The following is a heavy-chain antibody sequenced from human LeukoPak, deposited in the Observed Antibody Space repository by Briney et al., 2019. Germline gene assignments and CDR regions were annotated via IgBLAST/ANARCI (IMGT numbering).Heavy chain of an antibody. Sequence: GGSLRLSCAASGFRFSSYGMHWVRQAPDKGLEWVAIISDDGSNKYYAESVKGRFTISRDSSKNTLYLQMNSLGPEDTAVYYCAKVFQYSPQGGDYWGQGTLVTVSS. CDR1: GFRFSSYG. CDR2: ISDDGSNK. J-gene: IGHJ4*02. D-gene: IGHD4-11*01. V-gene: IGHV3-30*18. CDR3: AKVFQYSPQGGDY.